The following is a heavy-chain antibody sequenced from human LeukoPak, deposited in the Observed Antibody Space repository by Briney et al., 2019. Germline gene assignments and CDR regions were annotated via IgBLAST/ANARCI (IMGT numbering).Heavy chain of an antibody. CDR2: ISSSSCYI. CDR3: ARDRGVVPAARDAFDI. CDR1: GFTFSSYS. V-gene: IGHV3-21*01. D-gene: IGHD2-2*01. J-gene: IGHJ3*02. Sequence: GGSLRLSCAASGFTFSSYSMNWVRQAPGKGLEWVSSISSSSCYIYYADSVKGRFTISRDNAKNSLYLQMNSLRAEDTAVYYCARDRGVVPAARDAFDIWGQGTMVIVSS.